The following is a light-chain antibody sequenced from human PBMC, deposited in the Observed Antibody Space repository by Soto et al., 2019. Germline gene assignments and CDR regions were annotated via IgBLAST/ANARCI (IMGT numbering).Light chain of an antibody. CDR1: SSNIGAGYD. Sequence: QSVLTQPPSVSGAPGQRVTISCTGSSSNIGAGYDVQWYQQLPGTAPKRLIYGDTNRPSGVPDRFSGSNSGTSASLAITGLQAEDESDYYCQSYDSSLSGSVFGGGTKLTVL. J-gene: IGLJ3*02. CDR2: GDT. V-gene: IGLV1-40*01. CDR3: QSYDSSLSGSV.